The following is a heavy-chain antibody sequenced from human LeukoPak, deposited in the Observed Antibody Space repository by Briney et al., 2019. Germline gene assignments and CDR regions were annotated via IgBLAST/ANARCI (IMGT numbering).Heavy chain of an antibody. CDR3: AKGELGGGNSVCDY. D-gene: IGHD4-23*01. CDR2: ISGSGGST. Sequence: GGSLRLSCAASGFTFSSYAMSWVRHAPGKGLEWVSAISGSGGSTYYADSVKGRFTISRDNSKNTLYLQMNSLRAEDTAVYYCAKGELGGGNSVCDYWGQGTLVTVSS. CDR1: GFTFSSYA. J-gene: IGHJ4*02. V-gene: IGHV3-23*01.